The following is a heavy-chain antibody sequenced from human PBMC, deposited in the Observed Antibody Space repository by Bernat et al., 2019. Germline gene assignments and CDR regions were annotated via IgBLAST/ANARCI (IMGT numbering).Heavy chain of an antibody. CDR2: IRSKTAGGTI. CDR1: EFTFTNAW. J-gene: IGHJ3*02. D-gene: IGHD3-3*01. Sequence: EVHLEESGGGLVEPGGSLTLSCAASEFTFTNAWLGWVRQAPGKGLEWLGRIRSKTAGGTIDYTPPVEGRFTISGDESKNTVYLQMNGLKTEDTAAYDCAASFLEPGGFDIWGQGTMVTVSP. V-gene: IGHV3-15*01. CDR3: AASFLEPGGFDI.